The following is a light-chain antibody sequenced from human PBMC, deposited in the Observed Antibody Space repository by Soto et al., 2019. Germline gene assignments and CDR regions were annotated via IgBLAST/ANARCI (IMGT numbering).Light chain of an antibody. CDR2: GAS. Sequence: EIVLTQAPGTLSLSPGESATLSGRASQSVSSSYLAWYQQKPGQAPRLLISGASSRATGIPDRFSGSGSGTDFTLTITSLEPEDFAVFYCHQYGISPPTFGQGTKVDIK. CDR3: HQYGISPPT. J-gene: IGKJ1*01. V-gene: IGKV3-20*01. CDR1: QSVSSSY.